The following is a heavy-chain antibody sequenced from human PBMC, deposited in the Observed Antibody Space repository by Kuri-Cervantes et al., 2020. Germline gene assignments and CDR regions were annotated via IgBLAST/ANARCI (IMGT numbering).Heavy chain of an antibody. D-gene: IGHD3-10*01. CDR2: ISYDGSNK. Sequence: GESLKISCAASGFTFSSYGMHWVRQAPGKGLEWVAVISYDGSNKYYADSVKGRFTISRDNSKNTLYLQMNSLRAEDPAVYYCARASWWFGELLSYFDYWGQGTLVTVSS. V-gene: IGHV3-30*03. CDR1: GFTFSSYG. J-gene: IGHJ4*02. CDR3: ARASWWFGELLSYFDY.